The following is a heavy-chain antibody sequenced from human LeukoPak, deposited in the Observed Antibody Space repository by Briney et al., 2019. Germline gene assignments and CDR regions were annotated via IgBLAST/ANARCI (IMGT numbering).Heavy chain of an antibody. J-gene: IGHJ4*02. V-gene: IGHV4-31*03. CDR3: AREGAGVTATYFDY. D-gene: IGHD2-21*02. CDR2: IYYSGST. Sequence: SETLSLTCTVSGGSISSGGYYWSWIRQHPGKGLEWIGYIYYSGSTYYNPSLKSRVTISVDTSKNQFSLKLSSVTAADTAVYYCAREGAGVTATYFDYWGQGTLVTVSS. CDR1: GGSISSGGYY.